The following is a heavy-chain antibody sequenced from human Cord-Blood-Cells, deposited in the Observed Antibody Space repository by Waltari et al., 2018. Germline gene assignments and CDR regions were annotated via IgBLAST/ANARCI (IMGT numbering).Heavy chain of an antibody. D-gene: IGHD3-22*01. CDR2: ISWNSGSI. J-gene: IGHJ4*02. V-gene: IGHV3-9*01. CDR1: GFTFYDYA. Sequence: EVQLVESGGGLVQPGRSLRLSCAASGFTFYDYAMHWVRQAPGKGREWVSGISWNSGSIGYADYVKGRFTISRDNAKNSLYLQMNSLRAEDTALYYCAKDYYYDSSGYDYWGQGTLVTVSS. CDR3: AKDYYYDSSGYDY.